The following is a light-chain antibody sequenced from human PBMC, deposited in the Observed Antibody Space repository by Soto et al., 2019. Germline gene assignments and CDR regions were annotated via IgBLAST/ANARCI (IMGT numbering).Light chain of an antibody. CDR3: QQYETYPT. CDR1: QNINRW. Sequence: DIQMTQSPSSLSASVGDRVTITCRASQNINRWLAWYQQKSDKAPKSLIYAASNLQSWVPSRFSGSGSGTDFTLTISNLQPEDFATYYCQQYETYPTFGGGTKVEIQ. V-gene: IGKV1D-16*01. CDR2: AAS. J-gene: IGKJ4*01.